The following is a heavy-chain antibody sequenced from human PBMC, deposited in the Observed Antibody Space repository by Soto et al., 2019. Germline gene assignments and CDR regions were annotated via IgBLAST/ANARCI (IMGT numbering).Heavy chain of an antibody. CDR1: GFTFSTSW. CDR2: INSDGSSR. V-gene: IGHV3-74*01. D-gene: IGHD3-16*01. Sequence: EVQLVESGGGLVQPGGSLRLSCAASGFTFSTSWMHWVRQVPGQGLVWVSRINSDGSSRTYADSVKGRFTISRDNAKNTLYLLMNSLRAEDTAVYYCARDYSYAYDYWGRGTLVTVSS. J-gene: IGHJ4*02. CDR3: ARDYSYAYDY.